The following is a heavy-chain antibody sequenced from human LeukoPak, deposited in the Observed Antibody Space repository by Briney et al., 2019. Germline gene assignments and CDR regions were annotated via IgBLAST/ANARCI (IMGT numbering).Heavy chain of an antibody. D-gene: IGHD3-22*01. Sequence: SQTLSHTCTVSGGSISSGGYYWSWIRQHPGKGLEWIGYIYYSGSTYYNPSLKSRVTISVDTSKNQFSLKLSSVTAADTAVYFCARARDYDSSGYYGSRYYFDYWGQGTLVTVSS. CDR3: ARARDYDSSGYYGSRYYFDY. J-gene: IGHJ4*02. CDR1: GGSISSGGYY. V-gene: IGHV4-31*03. CDR2: IYYSGST.